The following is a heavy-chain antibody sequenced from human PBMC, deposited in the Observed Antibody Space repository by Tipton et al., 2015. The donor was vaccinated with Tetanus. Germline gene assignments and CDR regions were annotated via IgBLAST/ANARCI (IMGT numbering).Heavy chain of an antibody. CDR3: ARAHCTDGVCNFDF. Sequence: MQLVQSGGEVKKPGESLKISCKGSGYIFNNYWIGWVRQEPGKGLEWMGIIYPGDSDTRYSPSLQGQVTISVDKSINTAYLQWSSLKASDTSMFYCARAHCTDGVCNFDFWGQGALVTVAS. CDR1: GYIFNNYW. CDR2: IYPGDSDT. V-gene: IGHV5-51*01. D-gene: IGHD2-8*01. J-gene: IGHJ4*02.